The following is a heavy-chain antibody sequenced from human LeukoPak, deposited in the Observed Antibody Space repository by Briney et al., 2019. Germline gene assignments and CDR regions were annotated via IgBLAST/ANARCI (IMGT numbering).Heavy chain of an antibody. CDR2: IYPGDSDT. CDR3: ARHISSSGWYF. CDR1: GYSFNTYW. Sequence: GESLKISCKGSGYSFNTYWIGWVRQMPGKGLEWMGIIYPGDSDTRYSPSFQGQVTISADKSISTAYLQWSSLKASDTAMYYCARHISSSGWYFWGQGTMVTVSS. D-gene: IGHD6-19*01. J-gene: IGHJ3*01. V-gene: IGHV5-51*01.